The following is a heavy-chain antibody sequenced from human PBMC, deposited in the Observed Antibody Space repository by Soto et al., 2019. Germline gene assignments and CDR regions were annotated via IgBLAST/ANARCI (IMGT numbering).Heavy chain of an antibody. V-gene: IGHV3-21*01. J-gene: IGHJ4*02. CDR3: AREGIAAALDY. D-gene: IGHD6-13*01. Sequence: GGSLRLSWAASGFTFSSYSMNWVRQAPGKGLEWVSSISSSSSYIYYADSVKGRFTISRDNAKNSLYLQVNSLRAEDTAVYYCAREGIAAALDYWGQGTLVTVSS. CDR1: GFTFSSYS. CDR2: ISSSSSYI.